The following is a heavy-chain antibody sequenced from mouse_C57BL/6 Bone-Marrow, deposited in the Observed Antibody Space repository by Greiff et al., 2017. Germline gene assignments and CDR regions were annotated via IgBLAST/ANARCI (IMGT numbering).Heavy chain of an antibody. CDR2: ISGGGGNT. V-gene: IGHV5-9*01. Sequence: EVKLVESGGGLVKPGGSLKLSCAASGFTFSSYAMSWVRQTPEKRLEWVATISGGGGNTYYPDSVKGRFTISRDNAKNTLYLQMSSLRSEYTALYYCARHRATVVADYYAMDYWGQGTSVTVSS. CDR1: GFTFSSYA. J-gene: IGHJ4*01. CDR3: ARHRATVVADYYAMDY. D-gene: IGHD1-1*01.